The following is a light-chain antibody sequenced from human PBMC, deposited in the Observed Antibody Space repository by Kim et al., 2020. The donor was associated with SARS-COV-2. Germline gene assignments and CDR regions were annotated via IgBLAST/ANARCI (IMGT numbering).Light chain of an antibody. CDR2: NAS. Sequence: SLSPGDSATLSCRASQSVDGYLAWLQQKPGQAPRLLISNASNRAAGVPARFSGSGSGTDFTLTISSLEAEDFAVYYCQQRRKSITFGQGTRLEIK. CDR3: QQRRKSIT. CDR1: QSVDGY. J-gene: IGKJ5*01. V-gene: IGKV3-11*01.